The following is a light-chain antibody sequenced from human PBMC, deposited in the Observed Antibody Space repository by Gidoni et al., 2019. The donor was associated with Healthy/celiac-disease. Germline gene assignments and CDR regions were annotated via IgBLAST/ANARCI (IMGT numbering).Light chain of an antibody. V-gene: IGLV2-11*01. Sequence: QSALMQPRSASGSPGQSVTISCTGTSSDVGGYNYVSWYQQHPGKPPKLMIYNVSKRPSGVPGRFSGSKSGNTASLTISGLQAEDEADYSCCSYAGSYTVFGGGTKLTVL. CDR2: NVS. CDR1: SSDVGGYNY. CDR3: CSYAGSYTV. J-gene: IGLJ2*01.